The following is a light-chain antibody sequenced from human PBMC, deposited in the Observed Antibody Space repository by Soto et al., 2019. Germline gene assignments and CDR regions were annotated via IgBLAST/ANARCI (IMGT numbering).Light chain of an antibody. Sequence: DIQMTQSPPSLSASVGDRVTITCRASQSISTFLNWFQQKPGKAPKLLISSAFSLRSGVPSRFSGSGSGTEFTLTISSLQPEDFATYFCQQSYDSPLTFGEGTKVEI. CDR2: SAF. J-gene: IGKJ4*01. V-gene: IGKV1-39*01. CDR3: QQSYDSPLT. CDR1: QSISTF.